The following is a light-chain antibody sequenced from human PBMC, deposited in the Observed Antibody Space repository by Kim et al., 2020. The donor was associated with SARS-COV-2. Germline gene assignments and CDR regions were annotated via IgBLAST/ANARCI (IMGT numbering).Light chain of an antibody. V-gene: IGKV1-16*02. Sequence: SASVGDRVTITCRASQGINNFLAWFQQTPGKAPKSLIYDASSLQSGVPSQFSGSGSGTDFTLTINSLQPEDFATYYCQQYKSYPITFGQGTRLEIK. CDR2: DAS. J-gene: IGKJ5*01. CDR3: QQYKSYPIT. CDR1: QGINNF.